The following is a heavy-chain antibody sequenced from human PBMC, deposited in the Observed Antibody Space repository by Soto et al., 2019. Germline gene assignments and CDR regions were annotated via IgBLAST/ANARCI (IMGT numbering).Heavy chain of an antibody. CDR1: GYTFTSYY. V-gene: IGHV1-46*01. CDR2: INPSGGST. CDR3: ASFEYSGSSDAFDI. D-gene: IGHD6-6*01. Sequence: GASVKVSFKASGYTFTSYYMHWVRQAPGQGLEWMGIINPSGGSTSYAQKFQGRVTMTRDTSISTAYMALSRLRSDDTAVYFCASFEYSGSSDAFDIWGQGTLVTVSS. J-gene: IGHJ3*02.